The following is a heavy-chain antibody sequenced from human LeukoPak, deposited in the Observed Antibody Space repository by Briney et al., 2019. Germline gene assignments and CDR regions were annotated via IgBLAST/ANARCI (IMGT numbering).Heavy chain of an antibody. D-gene: IGHD6-19*01. Sequence: GGSLRLSCAASGFTFDDYAMHWVRQAPGKGLEWVSGISWNSGSIGYADSVKGRFTISRDNAKNSLYLQMNSLRAEDTALYYCAKVGYSSGWSFFFDYWGQGTLVTVSS. CDR2: ISWNSGSI. J-gene: IGHJ4*02. CDR3: AKVGYSSGWSFFFDY. V-gene: IGHV3-9*01. CDR1: GFTFDDYA.